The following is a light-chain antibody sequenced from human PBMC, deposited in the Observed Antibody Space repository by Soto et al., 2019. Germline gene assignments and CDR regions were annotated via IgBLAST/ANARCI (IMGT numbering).Light chain of an antibody. J-gene: IGKJ1*01. CDR1: QGISSR. CDR2: AAS. Sequence: DIPMTQCPSSVSASVGDRVTITCRPIQGISSRLAWYQQKTGKAPKLLIYAASSLQSGDPSRFSGSGSATDFTLTISTLQPEDFGTYYCQQPNSFPRTFGQGTKVEIK. V-gene: IGKV1-12*01. CDR3: QQPNSFPRT.